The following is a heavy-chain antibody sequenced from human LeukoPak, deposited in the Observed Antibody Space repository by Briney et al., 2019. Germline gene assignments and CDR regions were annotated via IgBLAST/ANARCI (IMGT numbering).Heavy chain of an antibody. Sequence: GESLKISCKISGYNFISYWIVWVRQRPGKGLDWLGVIYPYDSDTRYSPSFQGQVTISADKSISTAYLQWSSLKASDTAMYYCARRRISSGWIDAFDIWGQGTMVTVSS. CDR2: IYPYDSDT. J-gene: IGHJ3*02. D-gene: IGHD2/OR15-2a*01. CDR3: ARRRISSGWIDAFDI. V-gene: IGHV5-51*01. CDR1: GYNFISYW.